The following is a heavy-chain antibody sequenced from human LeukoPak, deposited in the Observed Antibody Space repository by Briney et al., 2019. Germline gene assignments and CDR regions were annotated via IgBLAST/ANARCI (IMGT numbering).Heavy chain of an antibody. CDR2: ISAYNGNT. J-gene: IGHJ5*02. D-gene: IGHD2-15*01. V-gene: IGHV1-18*04. Sequence: GASVKVSCKASGYIFDTYAISWVRQAPGQGLEWMGWISAYNGNTNYAQKFQGRVTMTTDTSTSTAYMEFRSLRSDDTAVYYCARLWIVAGRDWFDPWGQGTLVTVSS. CDR3: ARLWIVAGRDWFDP. CDR1: GYIFDTYA.